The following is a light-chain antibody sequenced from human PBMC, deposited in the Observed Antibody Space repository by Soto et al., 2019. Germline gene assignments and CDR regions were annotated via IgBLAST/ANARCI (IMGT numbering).Light chain of an antibody. V-gene: IGKV3-20*01. Sequence: EIVLTQSPGTLSLSPGERATLSCRASQSVSSSYLAWYQQKPGQAPRLLIYGASSRATGIPDRFSGSGSGTDFTLTITGLQPEDVATYYCQEHNGDLPVAFGPGTTVDV. CDR1: QSVSSSY. J-gene: IGKJ3*01. CDR2: GAS. CDR3: QEHNGDLPVA.